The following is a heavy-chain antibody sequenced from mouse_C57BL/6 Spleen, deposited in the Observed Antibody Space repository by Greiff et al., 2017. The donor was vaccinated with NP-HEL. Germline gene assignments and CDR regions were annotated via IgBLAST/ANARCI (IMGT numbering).Heavy chain of an antibody. Sequence: VKLQQPGAELVKPGASVKLSCKASGYTFTSYWMHWVKQRPGRGLEWIGRIDPNSGGTKYNEKFKSKATLTVDKPSSTAYMQLSSLTSEDSAVYYWARREGLRRGEYYAMDYWGQGTSVTVSS. CDR3: ARREGLRRGEYYAMDY. CDR1: GYTFTSYW. V-gene: IGHV1-72*01. J-gene: IGHJ4*01. CDR2: IDPNSGGT. D-gene: IGHD2-4*01.